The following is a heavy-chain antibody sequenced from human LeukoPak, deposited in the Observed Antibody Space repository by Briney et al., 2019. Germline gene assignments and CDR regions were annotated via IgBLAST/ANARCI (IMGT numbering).Heavy chain of an antibody. Sequence: GGSLRLPCAASGFTFSNAWMSWVRQAPGEGLEWVGRIKSKTDGGTTDYAASVKGRFTISRDDSKNTLYLQMNSLKTEDTALYYRTTSMITFGGVIAHWGQGTLVTVSS. CDR2: IKSKTDGGTT. CDR3: TTSMITFGGVIAH. D-gene: IGHD3-16*01. CDR1: GFTFSNAW. V-gene: IGHV3-15*01. J-gene: IGHJ5*02.